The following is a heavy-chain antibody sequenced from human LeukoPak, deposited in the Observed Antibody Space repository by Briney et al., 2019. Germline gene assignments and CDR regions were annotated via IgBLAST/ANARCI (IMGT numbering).Heavy chain of an antibody. J-gene: IGHJ4*02. D-gene: IGHD3-10*01. Sequence: GGSLRLSCAASGFTFTDYAMSWVRQAPGKGLEWVSAISGSGGPTYYADSVKGRFTISRDNAKNSLYLQMNSLRAEDTAVYYCARESFAFGLGFGESLPDFDYWGQGTLVTVSS. CDR2: ISGSGGPT. V-gene: IGHV3-23*01. CDR1: GFTFTDYA. CDR3: ARESFAFGLGFGESLPDFDY.